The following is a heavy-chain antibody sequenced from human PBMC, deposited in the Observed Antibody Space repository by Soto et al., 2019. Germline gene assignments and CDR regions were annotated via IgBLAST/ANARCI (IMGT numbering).Heavy chain of an antibody. Sequence: LSLTCSVSGVSVSSIRHYWSWFRQSPGKGLEWIGTVSNSGGTNYNPSLKSRVAISLDTTRNQFSLKLRSVTAADTAVYYCAAGGELPRYYWGQGTLVTVS. J-gene: IGHJ4*02. CDR2: VSNSGGT. D-gene: IGHD1-26*01. CDR3: AAGGELPRYY. CDR1: GVSVSSIRHY. V-gene: IGHV4-61*01.